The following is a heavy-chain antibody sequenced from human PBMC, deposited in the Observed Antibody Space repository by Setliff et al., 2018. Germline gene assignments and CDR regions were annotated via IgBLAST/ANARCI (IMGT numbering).Heavy chain of an antibody. CDR1: GYSFTSYW. J-gene: IGHJ5*02. CDR3: ARGSPIVLMDIRQVDWFDP. Sequence: PGESLKISCKGSGYSFTSYWIGWVRQMPGKGLEWMGIIYPGDSDTRYSPSFQGQVTISADKSISTAYLQWSSLKASDTAMYYCARGSPIVLMDIRQVDWFDPWGQGTLVTVSS. CDR2: IYPGDSDT. V-gene: IGHV5-51*01. D-gene: IGHD2-8*01.